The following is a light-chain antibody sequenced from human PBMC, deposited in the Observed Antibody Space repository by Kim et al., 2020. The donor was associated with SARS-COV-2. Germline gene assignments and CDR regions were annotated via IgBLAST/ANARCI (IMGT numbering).Light chain of an antibody. CDR2: DAT. V-gene: IGKV1-33*01. CDR3: QQYDDVFT. Sequence: ASDGDRVTITCQASQDINNRVNWYRQKPGKGPKLLIYDATNLETGVPSRFSGGGSGTDFTFTVISLQPEEIATYDCQQYDDVFTLGQGTKLEI. J-gene: IGKJ2*01. CDR1: QDINNR.